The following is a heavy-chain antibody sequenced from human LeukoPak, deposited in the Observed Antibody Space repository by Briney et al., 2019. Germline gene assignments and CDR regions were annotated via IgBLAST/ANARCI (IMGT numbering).Heavy chain of an antibody. CDR1: GFAFSSYA. V-gene: IGHV3-23*01. CDR3: AELGITMIGGV. CDR2: IISSGGVT. J-gene: IGHJ6*04. Sequence: GGSLRLSCAASGFAFSSYAMSWVRQAPGKGLEWVSSIISSGGVTYYADSVKGRFTISRDNAKNSLYLQMHSLRAEDTAVYYCAELGITMIGGVWGKGTTVTISS. D-gene: IGHD3-10*02.